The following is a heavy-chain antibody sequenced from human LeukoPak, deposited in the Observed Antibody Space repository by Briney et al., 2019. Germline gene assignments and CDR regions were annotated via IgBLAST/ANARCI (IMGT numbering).Heavy chain of an antibody. V-gene: IGHV3-23*05. J-gene: IGHJ4*02. CDR1: GFTFSAYA. CDR2: IGSDNKP. CDR3: ARGDTIMITFGGVRAFDY. Sequence: PGGSLRLSCEASGFTFSAYAMTCVRQAPGKGLEWVSSIGSDNKPHYSESVKGRFAISRDNSKSMLFLQLNSLRAEDTALYYCARGDTIMITFGGVRAFDYWGQGTLVTVSS. D-gene: IGHD3-16*01.